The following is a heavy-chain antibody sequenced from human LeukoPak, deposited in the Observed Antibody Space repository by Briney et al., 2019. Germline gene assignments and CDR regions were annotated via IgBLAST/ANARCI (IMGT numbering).Heavy chain of an antibody. V-gene: IGHV3-7*01. CDR2: IKRDGSEK. D-gene: IGHD6-13*01. CDR1: GFTFSSYL. CDR3: ESSWSDFDY. Sequence: GAPLRLSCVASGFTFSSYLMRWVRQPPGKRVEWVANIKRDGSEKYYVDSVKGRFTISRDNAKDSLYVQMNSLRAEDTAVYYCESSWSDFDYWGQGTLVTVPS. J-gene: IGHJ4*02.